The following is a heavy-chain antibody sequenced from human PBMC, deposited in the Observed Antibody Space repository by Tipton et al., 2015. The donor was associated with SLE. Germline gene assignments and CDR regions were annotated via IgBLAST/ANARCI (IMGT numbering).Heavy chain of an antibody. Sequence: SLRLSCAVSGGSISSSNWWSWVRQPPGKGLEWIGEIYHSGSTNYNPSLKSRVTISVDKSKNQFSLKLSSVTAADTAVYYCARDYQWLVRLYYFDYWGQGTLVTVSS. J-gene: IGHJ4*02. CDR3: ARDYQWLVRLYYFDY. D-gene: IGHD6-19*01. V-gene: IGHV4-4*02. CDR1: GGSISSSNW. CDR2: IYHSGST.